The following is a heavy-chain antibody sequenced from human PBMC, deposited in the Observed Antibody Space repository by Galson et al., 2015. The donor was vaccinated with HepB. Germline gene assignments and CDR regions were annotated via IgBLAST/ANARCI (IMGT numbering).Heavy chain of an antibody. D-gene: IGHD6-13*01. CDR2: IKQDGSEK. Sequence: SLRLSCAASGFTLSSYWMSWVRQAPGKGLEWVANIKQDGSEKYYVDSVKGRFTISRDNAKNSLYLQMNSLRAEDTAVYYCARDHPRGSSWYGRYYYYGMDVWGQGTTVTVSS. V-gene: IGHV3-7*03. CDR1: GFTLSSYW. CDR3: ARDHPRGSSWYGRYYYYGMDV. J-gene: IGHJ6*02.